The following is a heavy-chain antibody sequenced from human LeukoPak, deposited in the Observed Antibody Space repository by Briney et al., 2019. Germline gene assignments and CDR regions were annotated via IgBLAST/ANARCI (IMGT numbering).Heavy chain of an antibody. Sequence: GRSLRLSCAASGFTFSSYGMHWVRQAPGKGLEWVAVIWCDGSNKYYADSVKGRFTVSRDNSKNTLYLQMNSLRAEDTAVYYCARDTYDILTGYSISPFDYWGQGTLVTVSS. CDR1: GFTFSSYG. J-gene: IGHJ4*02. CDR3: ARDTYDILTGYSISPFDY. CDR2: IWCDGSNK. D-gene: IGHD3-9*01. V-gene: IGHV3-33*01.